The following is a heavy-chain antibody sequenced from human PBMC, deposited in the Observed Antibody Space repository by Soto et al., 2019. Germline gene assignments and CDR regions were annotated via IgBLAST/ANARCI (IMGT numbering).Heavy chain of an antibody. CDR3: MNLYSYGSGSYYK. D-gene: IGHD3-10*01. V-gene: IGHV3-23*01. J-gene: IGHJ4*02. Sequence: EVQLLESGGGLVQPGGSLSLSCAASGFTFSTYALSWVRQAPGKGLEWVSGMSGSGGSTYYADSVKGRFTISRDNSKNTLYLEMNSLRAAATAVYYCMNLYSYGSGSYYKWGKGTLVTVSS. CDR1: GFTFSTYA. CDR2: MSGSGGST.